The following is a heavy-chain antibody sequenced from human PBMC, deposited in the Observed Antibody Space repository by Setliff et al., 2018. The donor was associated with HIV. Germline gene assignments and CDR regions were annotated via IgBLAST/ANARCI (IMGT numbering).Heavy chain of an antibody. CDR2: IYWDDDK. CDR1: GFSLSSNGVA. V-gene: IGHV2-5*02. J-gene: IGHJ4*02. D-gene: IGHD6-25*01. Sequence: SGPTLVNPTQTLTLTCTFSGFSLSSNGVAVGWIRQPPGKALEWFALIYWDDDKRYSPSLESRLTITKDTSKTQVVFTMTNMDPVDTATYYCAHIPALFNKVRLGGFFDFWGQGTLVTVSS. CDR3: AHIPALFNKVRLGGFFDF.